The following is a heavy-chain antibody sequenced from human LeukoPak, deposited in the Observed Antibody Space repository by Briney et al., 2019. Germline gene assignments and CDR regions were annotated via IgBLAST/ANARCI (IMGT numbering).Heavy chain of an antibody. Sequence: GASVKVSCKASGYTFTGYYMHWVRQAPGQGLEWMGWINTNTGNPTYAQGFTGRFVFSLDTSVSTAYLRISSLKAEGTAVYYCARESGGGWYDYWGQGTLVTVSS. J-gene: IGHJ4*02. CDR2: INTNTGNP. D-gene: IGHD6-19*01. CDR3: ARESGGGWYDY. CDR1: GYTFTGYY. V-gene: IGHV7-4-1*02.